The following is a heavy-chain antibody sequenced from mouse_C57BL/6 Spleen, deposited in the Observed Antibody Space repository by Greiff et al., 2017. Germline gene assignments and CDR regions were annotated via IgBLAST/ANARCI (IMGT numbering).Heavy chain of an antibody. CDR1: GFSLTSYG. Sequence: QVQLQQSGPGLVAPSQSLSITCTVSGFSLTSYGVSWVRQPPGKGLEWLGVIWGDGSTNYHSALISRLSISKDNSKSQVFLKLNSLQTDDTATYYCAKGGNDYDEAWFAYWGQGTLVTVSA. J-gene: IGHJ3*01. CDR2: IWGDGST. V-gene: IGHV2-3*01. CDR3: AKGGNDYDEAWFAY. D-gene: IGHD2-4*01.